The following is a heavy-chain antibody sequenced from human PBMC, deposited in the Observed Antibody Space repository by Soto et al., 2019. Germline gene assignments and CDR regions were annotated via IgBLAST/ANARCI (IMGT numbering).Heavy chain of an antibody. Sequence: GASVKVSCKASGYTFTGYYMHWVRQAPGQGLEWMGWINPNSGGTNYAQKFQGWVTMTRDTSISTAYMELSRLRSDDTAVYYCARGSYDFWSGYSDWFDPWGQGTLVTVSS. CDR2: INPNSGGT. CDR3: ARGSYDFWSGYSDWFDP. D-gene: IGHD3-3*01. CDR1: GYTFTGYY. J-gene: IGHJ5*02. V-gene: IGHV1-2*04.